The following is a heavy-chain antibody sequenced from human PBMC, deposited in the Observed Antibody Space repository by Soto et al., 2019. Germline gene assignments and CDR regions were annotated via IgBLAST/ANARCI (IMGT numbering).Heavy chain of an antibody. Sequence: EVQLVQSGAEVKKPGESLKISCKGSGYSFTSYWIGWVRQMPGKGLEWMGIIYPGDSDTRYSPSFQGQVTISADKSISTAYLQWSSLKASDTAMYYCARAGLDRFLEWTPGHWFDPWGQGTLVTVSS. J-gene: IGHJ5*02. CDR2: IYPGDSDT. CDR1: GYSFTSYW. CDR3: ARAGLDRFLEWTPGHWFDP. V-gene: IGHV5-51*01. D-gene: IGHD3-3*01.